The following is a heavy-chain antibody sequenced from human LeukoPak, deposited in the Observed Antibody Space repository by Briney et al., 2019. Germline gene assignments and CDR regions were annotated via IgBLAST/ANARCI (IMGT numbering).Heavy chain of an antibody. J-gene: IGHJ4*02. Sequence: PSETLSLTCTVSGGSICSYYWSWIRQPPGKGLEWIGYIYTSGSTNYNPSLKSRVTISVDTSKNQFSLKLSSVTAADTAVYYCARLIRRNYFDYWGQGTLVTVSS. D-gene: IGHD2-21*01. CDR3: ARLIRRNYFDY. CDR1: GGSICSYY. CDR2: IYTSGST. V-gene: IGHV4-4*09.